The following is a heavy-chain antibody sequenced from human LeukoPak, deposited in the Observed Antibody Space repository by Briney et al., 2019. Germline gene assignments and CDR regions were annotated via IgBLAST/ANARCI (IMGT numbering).Heavy chain of an antibody. CDR1: GGSISSYY. Sequence: SETLSLTCTVSGGSISSYYWSWIRQPPGKGREGIGYIYYIGSTNYNPSLKSRVTISVDTSKNQFSLKLSSVTAADTAVYYCAREGEDCSGGSCYTSEYSQHWGQGTLVTVSS. J-gene: IGHJ1*01. CDR3: AREGEDCSGGSCYTSEYSQH. D-gene: IGHD2-15*01. CDR2: IYYIGST. V-gene: IGHV4-59*01.